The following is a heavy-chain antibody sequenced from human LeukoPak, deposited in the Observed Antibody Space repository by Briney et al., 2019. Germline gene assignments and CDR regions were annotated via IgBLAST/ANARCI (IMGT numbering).Heavy chain of an antibody. D-gene: IGHD3-22*01. V-gene: IGHV1-2*02. Sequence: ASVKVSCKASGYTFTSYYMHWVRQAPGQGLEWMGWINPNSGGTNYAQKFQGRVTMTRDTSISTAYMELSRLRSDDTAVYYCARGPGYYYDSSGYYLDAFDIWGQGTMVTVSS. CDR3: ARGPGYYYDSSGYYLDAFDI. CDR1: GYTFTSYY. J-gene: IGHJ3*02. CDR2: INPNSGGT.